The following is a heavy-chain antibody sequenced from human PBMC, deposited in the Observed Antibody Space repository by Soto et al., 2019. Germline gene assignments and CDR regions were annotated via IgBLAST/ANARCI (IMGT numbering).Heavy chain of an antibody. D-gene: IGHD3-3*02. Sequence: VQLLESGGAWLQPGGSRRLSCEASGFTFSNYAMSWVGQAPGEGPEWVPTLGGGNDVFYADSVKGRFTISRDDSRNTLYLRMDNLRVEDTAIYFCAKDSVSHNGIYDAFDIWGQGTVVTVSS. CDR1: GFTFSNYA. CDR3: AKDSVSHNGIYDAFDI. V-gene: IGHV3-23*01. CDR2: LGGGNDV. J-gene: IGHJ3*02.